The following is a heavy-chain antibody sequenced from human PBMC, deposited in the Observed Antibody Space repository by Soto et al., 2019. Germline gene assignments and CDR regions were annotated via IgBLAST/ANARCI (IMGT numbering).Heavy chain of an antibody. J-gene: IGHJ5*02. CDR2: INHSGST. CDR3: AREGLDYSKSPTTYNWFDP. D-gene: IGHD4-4*01. V-gene: IGHV4-34*01. CDR1: GGSFSGYY. Sequence: ASETLSLTCAVYGGSFSGYYWSWIRQPPGKGLEWIGEINHSGSTNYNPSLKSRVTISVDTSKNQFSLKLSSVTAADTAVYYCAREGLDYSKSPTTYNWFDPWGQGTLVTVSS.